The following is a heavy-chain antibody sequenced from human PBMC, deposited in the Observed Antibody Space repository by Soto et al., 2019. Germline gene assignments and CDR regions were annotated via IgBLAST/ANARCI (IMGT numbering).Heavy chain of an antibody. Sequence: GESLKISCNGSGYSFTIFWISLVVQMPGKGLEWMGRIDPSDSYTSYSPSFQGHVTISADRSISTAYLQWSSLKASDTAMYYCARLERYTGYELHFDYWGQGTQVTVSS. CDR1: GYSFTIFW. V-gene: IGHV5-10-1*01. D-gene: IGHD5-12*01. J-gene: IGHJ4*02. CDR3: ARLERYTGYELHFDY. CDR2: IDPSDSYT.